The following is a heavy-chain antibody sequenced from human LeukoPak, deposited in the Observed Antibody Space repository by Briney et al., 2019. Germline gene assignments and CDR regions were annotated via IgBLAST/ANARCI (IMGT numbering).Heavy chain of an antibody. CDR2: ISTSSSDT. J-gene: IGHJ4*02. V-gene: IGHV3-21*05. CDR1: GFTFSSYA. D-gene: IGHD2-8*01. Sequence: PGGSLRLSCAASGFTFSSYAVHWVRQAPGKGPEWVSYISTSSSDTNYADSVKGRFTISRDNAKNSLYLQMNSLRVEDTAVYYCARRVFFDYWGQGTLVTVSS. CDR3: ARRVFFDY.